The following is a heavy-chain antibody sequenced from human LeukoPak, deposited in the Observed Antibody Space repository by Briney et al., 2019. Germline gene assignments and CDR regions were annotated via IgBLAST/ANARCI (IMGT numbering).Heavy chain of an antibody. CDR2: TSSSGGNT. J-gene: IGHJ3*02. CDR3: ARVRSTGRWEPWSAAFDI. V-gene: IGHV3-64*01. CDR1: GFTFSNYV. D-gene: IGHD1-26*01. Sequence: PGGSLRLSCAASGFTFSNYVMYWVRQAPGKGLEYVSATSSSGGNTYYANSVKGRFTISRDNSKDTLYLQMGSLRADDMAVYYCARVRSTGRWEPWSAAFDIWGQGTMVTVSS.